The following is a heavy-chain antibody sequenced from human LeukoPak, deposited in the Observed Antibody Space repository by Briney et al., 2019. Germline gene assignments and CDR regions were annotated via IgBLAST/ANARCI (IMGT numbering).Heavy chain of an antibody. CDR3: ARDSGSYGLDY. CDR2: ISYDGSNK. V-gene: IGHV3-30-3*01. CDR1: GYTFTSYG. Sequence: GASVKVSCKASGYTFTSYGISWVRQAPGKGLEWVAVISYDGSNKYYADSVKGRFTISRDNSKNTLYLQMNSLRAEDTAVYYCARDSGSYGLDYWGQGTLVTVSS. J-gene: IGHJ4*02. D-gene: IGHD1-26*01.